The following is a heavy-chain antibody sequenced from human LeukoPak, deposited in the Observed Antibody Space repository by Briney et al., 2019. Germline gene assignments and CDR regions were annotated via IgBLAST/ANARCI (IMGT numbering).Heavy chain of an antibody. CDR1: GYTFTGYY. D-gene: IGHD2-2*01. Sequence: HVASVKVSCKASGYTFTGYYMHWVRQAPGQGLEWMGWINPNSGGTNYAQKFQGRVTMTRNTSINTAYMELSRLRSDDTAVYYGARGLRGSPAFDYWGQGSLVTVSS. J-gene: IGHJ4*02. CDR2: INPNSGGT. V-gene: IGHV1-2*02. CDR3: ARGLRGSPAFDY.